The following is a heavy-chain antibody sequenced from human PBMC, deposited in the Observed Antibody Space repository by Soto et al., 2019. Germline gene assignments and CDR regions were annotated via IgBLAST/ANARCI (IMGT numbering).Heavy chain of an antibody. Sequence: XAVKMSCEPSGYPPINYAIIWVRHAPGQGLEWMGWVSPYNGNANCTEKFQGRVSMTTDTSTTTAYMELTSLTSDHTALYYGERATSLILAAPAYWGQGTLVTVPS. J-gene: IGHJ4*02. CDR1: GYPPINYA. CDR3: ERATSLILAAPAY. CDR2: VSPYNGNA. D-gene: IGHD2-8*02. V-gene: IGHV1-18*04.